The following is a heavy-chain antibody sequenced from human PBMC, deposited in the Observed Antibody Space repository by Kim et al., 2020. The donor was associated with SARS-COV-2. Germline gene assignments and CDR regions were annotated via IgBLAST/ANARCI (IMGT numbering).Heavy chain of an antibody. CDR1: GFTFSDFA. CDR2: TIDSGVST. D-gene: IGHD3-3*01. CDR3: TRNNSRALSSGSMDV. Sequence: GGSLRLSCEASGFTFSDFAMNWVRQAPGKGLEWVSATIDSGVSTYYADSVKGRFTISRDNSRNTLFLQMNSLRVEDTATYFCTRNNSRALSSGSMDVWGQGTRVTVSS. J-gene: IGHJ6*02. V-gene: IGHV3-23*01.